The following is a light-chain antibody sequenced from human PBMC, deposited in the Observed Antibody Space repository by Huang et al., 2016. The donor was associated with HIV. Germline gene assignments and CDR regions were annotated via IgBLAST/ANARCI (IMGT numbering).Light chain of an antibody. Sequence: EIEMTQSPAILSVSPGERATLSCRASQIVNSDLAWYLQKPGQAPRLLSYGASTRAIGIPAKFNGTGSGTEFSLSISNLQSDDFGVYYCQQYNDWPPLTFGGGTKVEI. V-gene: IGKV3-15*01. CDR1: QIVNSD. CDR3: QQYNDWPPLT. CDR2: GAS. J-gene: IGKJ4*01.